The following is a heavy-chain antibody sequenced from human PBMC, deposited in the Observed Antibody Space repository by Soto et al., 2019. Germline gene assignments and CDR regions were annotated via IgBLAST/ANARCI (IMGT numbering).Heavy chain of an antibody. D-gene: IGHD4-4*01. Sequence: TLSLTCTVSGGSLSSGGYYWSWIRQHPGKGLEWIGYIYYSGSTYYNPSLKSRVTISVDTSKNQFSLKLSSVTAADTAVYYCVRRDRDYSNWDYFDYWSRGTLVTVSS. CDR3: VRRDRDYSNWDYFDY. CDR1: GGSLSSGGYY. J-gene: IGHJ4*02. V-gene: IGHV4-31*03. CDR2: IYYSGST.